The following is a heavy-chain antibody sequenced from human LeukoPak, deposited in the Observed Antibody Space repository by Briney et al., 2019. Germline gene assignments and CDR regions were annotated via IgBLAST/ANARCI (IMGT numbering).Heavy chain of an antibody. CDR1: GYSFISYW. D-gene: IGHD3-10*01. Sequence: GESLKNSCKGSGYSFISYWIGWVRQMPGKGREWMGIIYLGDSDSRYSPSFQGHVTISADKSIDTVYLQWSSLKASDTAMYFCARQSRDGSETRGYYFDFWGQGTLVTVSS. CDR3: ARQSRDGSETRGYYFDF. V-gene: IGHV5-51*01. CDR2: IYLGDSDS. J-gene: IGHJ4*02.